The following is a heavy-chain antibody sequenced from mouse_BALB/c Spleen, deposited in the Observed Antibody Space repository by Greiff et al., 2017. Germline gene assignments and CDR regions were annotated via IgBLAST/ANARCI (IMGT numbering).Heavy chain of an antibody. CDR2: IYPGDGDT. D-gene: IGHD2-10*02. Sequence: QVQLKESGPELVKPGASVKISCKASGYAFSSSWMNWVKQRPGQGLEWIGRIYPGDGDTNYNGKFKGKATLTADKSSSTAYMQLSSLTSVDSAVYFCARGYGRMDYWGQGTSVTVSS. V-gene: IGHV1-82*01. J-gene: IGHJ4*01. CDR3: ARGYGRMDY. CDR1: GYAFSSSW.